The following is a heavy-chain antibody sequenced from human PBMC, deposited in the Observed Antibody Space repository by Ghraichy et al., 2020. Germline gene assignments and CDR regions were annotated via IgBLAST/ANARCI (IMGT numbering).Heavy chain of an antibody. CDR3: ARVAQGYSSSWLPGYYYYYGMNI. CDR1: GFTFSSYG. V-gene: IGHV3-33*01. J-gene: IGHJ6*02. D-gene: IGHD6-13*01. Sequence: GSLRLSCAASGFTFSSYGMHWVRQAPGKGLEWVAVIWYDGSNKYYADSVKGRFTISRDNSKNTLYLQMNSLRAEDTAVYYCARVAQGYSSSWLPGYYYYYGMNIWSQRTTITISS. CDR2: IWYDGSNK.